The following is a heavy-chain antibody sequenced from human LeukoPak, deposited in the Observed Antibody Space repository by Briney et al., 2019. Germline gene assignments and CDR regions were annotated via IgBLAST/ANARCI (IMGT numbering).Heavy chain of an antibody. CDR2: IKSKTDGGTA. V-gene: IGHV3-15*07. D-gene: IGHD3-22*01. J-gene: IGHJ3*02. Sequence: GGSLRLSCAASGFAFTNAWMNWVRQAPGKGLEWVGRIKSKTDGGTADYAAPVKGRFTISRDDSKNTLYLQMNSLRAEDTAVYYCARDVAIVGHDAFDIWGQGTMVTVSS. CDR3: ARDVAIVGHDAFDI. CDR1: GFAFTNAW.